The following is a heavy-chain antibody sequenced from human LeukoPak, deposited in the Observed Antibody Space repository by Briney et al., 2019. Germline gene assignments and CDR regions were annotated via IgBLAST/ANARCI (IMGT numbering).Heavy chain of an antibody. CDR1: GFTFGDYH. V-gene: IGHV3-11*01. Sequence: GGSLRLSCEASGFTFGDYHMSWIRQAPGKGLEWVSFISSSGKTIYYADSVKGRFTISRDTVKNSLYLQMNSLRAEDTAVYYCARDEWTTVTYYGMDVWGQGTPVTVSS. CDR2: ISSSGKTI. D-gene: IGHD4-17*01. CDR3: ARDEWTTVTYYGMDV. J-gene: IGHJ6*02.